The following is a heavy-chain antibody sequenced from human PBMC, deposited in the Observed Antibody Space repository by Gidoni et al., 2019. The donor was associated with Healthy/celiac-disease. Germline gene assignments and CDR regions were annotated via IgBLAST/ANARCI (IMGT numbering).Heavy chain of an antibody. CDR2: INPSGGST. J-gene: IGHJ6*03. Sequence: QVQLVQSVAELQKPGASVKVSCKASGYAFTSYYMHWVRQAPGKGTEWMGIINPSGGSTSYAQKFQGRVNMTRDTSTSTVYMELSSLRSEDTAVYYCSRGQLKYYYYMDVWGKGTTVTVSS. CDR1: GYAFTSYY. D-gene: IGHD6-13*01. V-gene: IGHV1-46*01. CDR3: SRGQLKYYYYMDV.